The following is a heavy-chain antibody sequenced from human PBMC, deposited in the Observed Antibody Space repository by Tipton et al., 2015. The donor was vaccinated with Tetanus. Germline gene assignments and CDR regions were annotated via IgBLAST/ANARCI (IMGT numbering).Heavy chain of an antibody. V-gene: IGHV4-39*07. Sequence: TLSLTCTVSGGSISTTDSYWGWIRQPPGKGLEWIALIYGGNTYYDPSLKSRVGISLDTSKNQFSLKLSSVTAADTAVYYCARGYNGYDILTAYPHYFDSWGQGTLVTVSS. CDR3: ARGYNGYDILTAYPHYFDS. D-gene: IGHD3-9*01. CDR2: IYGGNT. CDR1: GGSISTTDSY. J-gene: IGHJ4*02.